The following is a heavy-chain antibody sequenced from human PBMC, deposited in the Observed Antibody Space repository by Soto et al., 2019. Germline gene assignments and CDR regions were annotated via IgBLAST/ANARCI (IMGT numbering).Heavy chain of an antibody. CDR2: IKAGNGNT. V-gene: IGHV1-3*01. J-gene: IGHJ4*02. Sequence: QVQLVQSGAEVKKSGASMKVSCKASGYVFSSYTIHWVRQAPGQRLEWMGWIKAGNGNTKYAQMFQDRVAMTSDPAANTIYMELTSLRSEDSGVYYCAREFRNYASTVAYWGQGTLVSVSS. CDR1: GYVFSSYT. CDR3: AREFRNYASTVAY. D-gene: IGHD3-16*01.